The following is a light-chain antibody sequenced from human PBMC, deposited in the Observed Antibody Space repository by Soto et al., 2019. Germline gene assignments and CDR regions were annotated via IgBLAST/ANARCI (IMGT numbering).Light chain of an antibody. Sequence: DVVMTQSPLSLPVTLGQPASISCRSSQSLVYSDGNTYLTWFQQRPGQSPRRLIYQVSTRDYGVRDRCSGSRSGTAFPLKISRVEAEDVGVYYCMQASHWAWTFGQGARVEIK. CDR3: MQASHWAWT. J-gene: IGKJ1*01. CDR1: QSLVYSDGNTY. V-gene: IGKV2-30*01. CDR2: QVS.